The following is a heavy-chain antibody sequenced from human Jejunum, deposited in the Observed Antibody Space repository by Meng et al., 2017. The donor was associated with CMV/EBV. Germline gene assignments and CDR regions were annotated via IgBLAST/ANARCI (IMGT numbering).Heavy chain of an antibody. Sequence: SGFTFSTFWMLWVRQIPGKGLVWVSRINGDGSSISYADPVKGRFTISRDNAKNTLFLQMNSLRAEDTAIYYCARKGYDFAAAFDVWGQGARVTVSS. J-gene: IGHJ3*01. CDR2: INGDGSSI. CDR1: GFTFSTFW. V-gene: IGHV3-74*01. D-gene: IGHD3-3*01. CDR3: ARKGYDFAAAFDV.